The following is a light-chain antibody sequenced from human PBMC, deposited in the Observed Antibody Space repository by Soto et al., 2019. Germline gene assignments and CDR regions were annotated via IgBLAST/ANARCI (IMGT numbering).Light chain of an antibody. J-gene: IGKJ1*01. CDR2: RAS. CDR1: LSISTW. V-gene: IGKV1-5*03. CDR3: QQYNAYPWT. Sequence: DIQMTQSPSTLSASVGDRVTITCRASLSISTWLAWYQQKPGKAPNLLIYRASSLQSRVPSRFSGSGSGTEFTLTISSLQDDDFATYYCQQYNAYPWTFGHGTKVEIK.